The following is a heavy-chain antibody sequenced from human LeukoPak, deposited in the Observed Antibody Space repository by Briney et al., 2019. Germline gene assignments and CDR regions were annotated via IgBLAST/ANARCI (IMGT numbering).Heavy chain of an antibody. J-gene: IGHJ4*02. CDR1: GGSISSSKW. V-gene: IGHV4-4*02. CDR3: ARLSSDLSHFDY. Sequence: SETLSPTCVVSGGSISSSKWWSWVRQAPGKGLEWIGEISHSGSINYNPSFASRVTISVDKSKNQFSLSLTSVTAADTAMYYCARLSSDLSHFDYWGQGTLASVSS. CDR2: ISHSGSI. D-gene: IGHD3-16*02.